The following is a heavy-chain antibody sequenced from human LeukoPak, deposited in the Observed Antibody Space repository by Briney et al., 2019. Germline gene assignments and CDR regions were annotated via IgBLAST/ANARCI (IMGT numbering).Heavy chain of an antibody. CDR2: MYYSGST. J-gene: IGHJ5*02. V-gene: IGHV4-59*01. CDR1: GGSMNDYY. D-gene: IGHD2-15*01. CDR3: ARDRYCIGGICYSGRFDP. Sequence: SETLSLTCTVSGGSMNDYYWSWIRQPPGKGLEWIGYMYYSGSTNYNPSLKSRVSISIDTSKNQFSLKLSSVTAADTAVNYCARDRYCIGGICYSGRFDPWGRGTLVTVSS.